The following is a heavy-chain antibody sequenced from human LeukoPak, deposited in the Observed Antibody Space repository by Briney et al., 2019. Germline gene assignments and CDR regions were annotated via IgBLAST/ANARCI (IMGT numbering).Heavy chain of an antibody. J-gene: IGHJ4*02. CDR1: GYSFTSYW. V-gene: IGHV5-51*01. CDR2: TYPGDSDT. CDR3: ARSVEQWLVPFDY. D-gene: IGHD6-19*01. Sequence: GESLKISCKGSGYSFTSYWIGWVRQMPGKGLEWMGITYPGDSDTRYSPSFQGQVTIPADKSISTAYLQWSSLKASDTAMYYCARSVEQWLVPFDYWGQGTLVTVSS.